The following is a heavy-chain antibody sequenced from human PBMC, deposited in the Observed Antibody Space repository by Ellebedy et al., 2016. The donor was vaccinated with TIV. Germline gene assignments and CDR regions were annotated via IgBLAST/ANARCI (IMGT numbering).Heavy chain of an antibody. CDR3: VGAYRRGGGGEFAH. Sequence: GGSLRLSXAASGFIVSTNGVSWVRQAPAKGLEWVPVFYYDGSTYYADSVKGRFTVSRDNSKNTVYLQMESLRADDAAVYYCVGAYRRGGGGEFAHWGQGTLVTVSS. CDR2: FYYDGST. J-gene: IGHJ1*01. V-gene: IGHV3-53*01. CDR1: GFIVSTNG. D-gene: IGHD3-16*01.